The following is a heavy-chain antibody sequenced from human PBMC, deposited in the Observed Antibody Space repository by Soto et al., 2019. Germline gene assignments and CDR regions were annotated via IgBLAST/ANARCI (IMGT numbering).Heavy chain of an antibody. D-gene: IGHD2-15*01. CDR1: GGSISSSSYY. V-gene: IGHV4-39*01. CDR3: ATTSPHTGSRGAAASQY. J-gene: IGHJ4*02. Sequence: WETLSLTCTVSGGSISSSSYYWGWIRQPPGKGLEWIGSIYYSGSTYYNPSLKSRVTISVDTSKNQFSLKLSSVTAADTAVYYCATTSPHTGSRGAAASQYCGQGILVTVS. CDR2: IYYSGST.